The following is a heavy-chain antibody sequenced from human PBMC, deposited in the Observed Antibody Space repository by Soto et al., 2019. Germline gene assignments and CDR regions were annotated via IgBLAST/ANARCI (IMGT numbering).Heavy chain of an antibody. V-gene: IGHV3-9*01. CDR3: AKGPRDTAMALIDY. Sequence: PGGSLRLSCAASGFTFDDYAMHWVRQAPGKGLEWVSGISWNSGSIGYADSVKGRFTISRDNAKNSLYLQMNSLTPEDTALYYCAKGPRDTAMALIDYWGQGTLVTVSS. J-gene: IGHJ4*02. D-gene: IGHD5-18*01. CDR2: ISWNSGSI. CDR1: GFTFDDYA.